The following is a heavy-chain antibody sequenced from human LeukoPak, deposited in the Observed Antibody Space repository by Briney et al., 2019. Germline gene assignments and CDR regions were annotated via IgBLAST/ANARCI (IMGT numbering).Heavy chain of an antibody. CDR2: IGTAGDT. V-gene: IGHV3-13*01. D-gene: IGHD3-10*01. CDR3: ARDASRGGFDP. Sequence: GGSLRLSCAASGFTFSSYDMHWVRQATGKGLEWVSAIGTAGDTYYPGSVKGRFTISRENAKNSLYLQMNSLRAGDTAVYYCARDASRGGFDPWGQGTLVTVSS. J-gene: IGHJ5*02. CDR1: GFTFSSYD.